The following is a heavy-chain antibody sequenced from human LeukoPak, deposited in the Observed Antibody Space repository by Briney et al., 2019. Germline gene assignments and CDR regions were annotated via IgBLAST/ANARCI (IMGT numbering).Heavy chain of an antibody. CDR3: ARGRDYDILTGYPGGYYGMDV. CDR2: MNPNSGNT. Sequence: ASVKVSCKASGYTFTSYDINWVRQATGQGLEWMGWMNPNSGNTGYAQKFQGRVTMTRNTSISTAYMELSSLRSEDTAVYYCARGRDYDILTGYPGGYYGMDVWGQGTTVTVSS. V-gene: IGHV1-8*01. D-gene: IGHD3-9*01. J-gene: IGHJ6*02. CDR1: GYTFTSYD.